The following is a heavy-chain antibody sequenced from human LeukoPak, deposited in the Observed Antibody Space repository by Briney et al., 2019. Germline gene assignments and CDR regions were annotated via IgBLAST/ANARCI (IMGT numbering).Heavy chain of an antibody. CDR2: ISGSGAGT. CDR3: AKYGNKRDNNFNFDY. V-gene: IGHV3-23*01. J-gene: IGHJ4*02. D-gene: IGHD5-24*01. CDR1: GFTFSSYA. Sequence: GGSLRLSCAASGFTFSSYAMTWVRQAPGKGLEWVSSISGSGAGTNYADSVKGRFTISRDNSKSTLFLQMNSLRAEDTAVYYCAKYGNKRDNNFNFDYWGQGTLVTVSS.